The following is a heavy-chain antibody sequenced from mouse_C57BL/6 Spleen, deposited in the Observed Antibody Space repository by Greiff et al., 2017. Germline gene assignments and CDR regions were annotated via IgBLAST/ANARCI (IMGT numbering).Heavy chain of an antibody. V-gene: IGHV3-6*01. CDR1: GYSITSGYY. CDR2: ISYDGSN. D-gene: IGHD2-1*01. CDR3: ASFYGNYKAWFAY. J-gene: IGHJ3*01. Sequence: EVQVVESGPGLVKPSQSLSLTCSVTGYSITSGYYWNWIRQFPGNKLEWMGYISYDGSNNYNPSLKNRISITRDTSKNQFFLKLNSVTTEDTATYYCASFYGNYKAWFAYWGQGTLVTVSA.